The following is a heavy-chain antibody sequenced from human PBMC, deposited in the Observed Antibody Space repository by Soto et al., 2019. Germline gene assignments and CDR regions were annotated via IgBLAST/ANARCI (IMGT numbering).Heavy chain of an antibody. D-gene: IGHD2-2*02. V-gene: IGHV4-38-2*02. CDR2: IYHSGST. CDR3: ARDLTIMVVVPAAINYDYYGMDV. J-gene: IGHJ6*02. Sequence: SETLSLTCAVSGYSISSGYYWGWIRQPPGKGLEWIGSIYHSGSTYYNPSLKSRVTISVDTSKNQFSLKLSSVTAADTAVYYCARDLTIMVVVPAAINYDYYGMDVWGQGTTVTVSS. CDR1: GYSISSGYY.